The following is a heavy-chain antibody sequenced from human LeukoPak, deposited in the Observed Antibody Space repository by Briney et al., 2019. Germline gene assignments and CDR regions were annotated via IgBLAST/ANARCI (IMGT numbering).Heavy chain of an antibody. V-gene: IGHV3-30-3*01. Sequence: GGSLRLSCAASGFIFSSHDMNWVRQAPGKGLEWVADISYDGSNKFYADSVKGRFTVSRDNAKNSVDLQMDSLRAEDTAVYYCARLPYYYDSSGYSPLIDYWGQGTLVTVSS. CDR2: ISYDGSNK. J-gene: IGHJ4*02. D-gene: IGHD3-22*01. CDR1: GFIFSSHD. CDR3: ARLPYYYDSSGYSPLIDY.